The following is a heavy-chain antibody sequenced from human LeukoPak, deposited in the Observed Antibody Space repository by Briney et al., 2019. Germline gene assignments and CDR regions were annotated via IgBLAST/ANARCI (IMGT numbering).Heavy chain of an antibody. D-gene: IGHD3-3*01. V-gene: IGHV3-21*04. J-gene: IGHJ4*02. CDR1: GFTFSNYN. Sequence: GGSLRLSCAASGFTFSNYNMNWVRQAPGKGLEWVSSSSRSSGYIYYADSVKGRFTISRDNAKNSLYLQMNSLRAEDTAVYYCARLSRGFWSGLHDFWGQGTLVTVSS. CDR3: ARLSRGFWSGLHDF. CDR2: SSRSSGYI.